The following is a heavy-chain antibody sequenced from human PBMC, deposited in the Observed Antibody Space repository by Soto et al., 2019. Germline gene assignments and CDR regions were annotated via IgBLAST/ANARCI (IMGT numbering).Heavy chain of an antibody. V-gene: IGHV3-23*01. Sequence: EVQLLESGGGLVQPGGSLRLSCAASGFTFSSYAMSWVRQAPGKGLEWVSAISGSGGRTYYADSVKGRFTISRDNSKNTLYLQMNSLRAEDTAVYYCAKAAAGYLYYYYGMDVWGQGTTVTVSS. CDR3: AKAAAGYLYYYYGMDV. D-gene: IGHD6-13*01. J-gene: IGHJ6*02. CDR2: ISGSGGRT. CDR1: GFTFSSYA.